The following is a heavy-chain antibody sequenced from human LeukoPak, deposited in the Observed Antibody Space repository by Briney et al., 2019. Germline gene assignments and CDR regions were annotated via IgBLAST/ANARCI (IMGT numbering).Heavy chain of an antibody. CDR1: GFGFSSYA. V-gene: IGHV3-23*01. CDR3: AKETAYYYDSSGYSWQDY. Sequence: QPGGSLRLSCAASGFGFSSYAMTWVRQAPGKGLEWVSSISACGYSAYYADSVKGRFTISRDKSKSTLHLQMNSLRAEDTAVYYCAKETAYYYDSSGYSWQDYWGQGTLVTVSS. D-gene: IGHD3-22*01. CDR2: ISACGYSA. J-gene: IGHJ4*02.